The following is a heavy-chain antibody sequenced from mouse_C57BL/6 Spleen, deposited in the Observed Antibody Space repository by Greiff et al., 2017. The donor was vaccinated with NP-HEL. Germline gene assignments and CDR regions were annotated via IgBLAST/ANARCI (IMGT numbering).Heavy chain of an antibody. CDR1: GYTFTSYW. J-gene: IGHJ3*01. CDR3: AQGSTMVTTTGFAY. Sequence: QVQLKQPGAELVRPGSSVKLSCKASGYTFTSYWMDWVKQRPGQGLEWIGNIYPSDSETHYNQKFKDKATLTVDKSSSTAYMQLSSLTSEDSAVYYCAQGSTMVTTTGFAYWGQGTLVTVSA. D-gene: IGHD2-2*01. CDR2: IYPSDSET. V-gene: IGHV1-61*01.